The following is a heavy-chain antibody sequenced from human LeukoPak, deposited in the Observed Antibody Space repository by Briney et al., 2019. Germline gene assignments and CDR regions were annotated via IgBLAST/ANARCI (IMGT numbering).Heavy chain of an antibody. V-gene: IGHV4-34*01. J-gene: IGHJ4*02. CDR3: ARRDGYNYNY. D-gene: IGHD5-24*01. CDR1: GGSFSGYY. CDR2: INHSGST. Sequence: SETLSLTCAVYGGSFSGYYWSWIRQPPWKGVEGIGEINHSGSTNYKPSLKSRVTISVDTSKNQLSLKLSSVTAADTAVYYCARRDGYNYNYWGQGTVVTVSS.